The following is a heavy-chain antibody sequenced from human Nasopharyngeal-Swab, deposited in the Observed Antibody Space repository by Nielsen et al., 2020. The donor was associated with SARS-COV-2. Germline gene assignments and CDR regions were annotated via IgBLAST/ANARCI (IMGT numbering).Heavy chain of an antibody. D-gene: IGHD5-18*01. V-gene: IGHV4-39*07. CDR2: IYYGGST. CDR3: ARDGGRGYSYGSFHY. Sequence: WIRQPPGKGLEWIGSIYYGGSTYYNPSLKSRVTISVDTSKNQFSLKLSSVTAADTGVYYCARDGGRGYSYGSFHYWGQGTLVTVFS. J-gene: IGHJ4*02.